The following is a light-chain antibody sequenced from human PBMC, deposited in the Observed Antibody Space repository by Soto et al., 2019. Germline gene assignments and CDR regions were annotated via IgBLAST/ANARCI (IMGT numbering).Light chain of an antibody. J-gene: IGLJ1*01. Sequence: QSVLTQPASVSGSPGQSITISCTGTSSDVGGYNYVSWYQQHPGKAPKLMIYDVSNRPSGVSNRFSGSKPGNTASLTISGLQAEDEADYYCSSYTSSNTEVFGTGTKVTVL. CDR3: SSYTSSNTEV. CDR1: SSDVGGYNY. V-gene: IGLV2-14*01. CDR2: DVS.